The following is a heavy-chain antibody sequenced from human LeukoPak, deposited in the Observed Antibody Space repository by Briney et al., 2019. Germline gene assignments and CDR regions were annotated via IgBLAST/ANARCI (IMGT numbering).Heavy chain of an antibody. J-gene: IGHJ3*01. V-gene: IGHV4-39*01. Sequence: SETLSLTCTVAGGSISSTSYYWGWIRQPPGKGLEWIGNIYYSGGTYYNPSLKSRITISADTSKNHFSLKLSSVTAADTAVYYCVRQDRWLFHAFDVWGQGTMVTVSS. CDR3: VRQDRWLFHAFDV. CDR2: IYYSGGT. CDR1: GGSISSTSYY. D-gene: IGHD3-22*01.